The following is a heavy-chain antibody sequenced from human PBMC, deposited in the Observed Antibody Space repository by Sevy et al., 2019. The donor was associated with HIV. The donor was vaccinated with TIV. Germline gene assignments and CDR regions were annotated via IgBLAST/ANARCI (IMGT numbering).Heavy chain of an antibody. CDR3: STVAYIDFLTGYPLHFHY. J-gene: IGHJ4*02. Sequence: GGSLRLSCSGSGISISAYAMTWVRQTPGKGLEWVSGISAAGYSTYYADPVQGRFSISRDNSQNTFYLQMNCQGADDTAIYYCSTVAYIDFLTGYPLHFHYWGQGSLVTVSS. D-gene: IGHD3-9*01. V-gene: IGHV3-23*01. CDR2: ISAAGYST. CDR1: GISISAYA.